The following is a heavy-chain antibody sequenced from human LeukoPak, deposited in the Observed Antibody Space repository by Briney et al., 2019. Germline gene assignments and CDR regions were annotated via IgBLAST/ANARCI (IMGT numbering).Heavy chain of an antibody. CDR3: ARGIAPDQY. CDR2: ISTVNGDT. D-gene: IGHD1-14*01. Sequence: ASVKVSCKASGGTFSSYAISWVRQAPGRGLEWMGWISTVNGDTNYAQNLQGRATMTTDTSTTTAYMELKNLRSDDTAVYYCARGIAPDQYWGQGTLVTVSS. J-gene: IGHJ4*02. V-gene: IGHV1-18*01. CDR1: GGTFSSYA.